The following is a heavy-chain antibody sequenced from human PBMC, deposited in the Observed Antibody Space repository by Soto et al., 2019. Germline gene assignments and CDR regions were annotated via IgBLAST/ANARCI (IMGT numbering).Heavy chain of an antibody. V-gene: IGHV3-9*01. D-gene: IGHD3-10*01. Sequence: DVQLVESGGGLVQPGRSLRLSCAASGFTFDDYAMHWVRQAPGKGLEWVSGISWNSGSIGYADSVKGRFTISRDNAKNSLYLQMNSLRAEDTALYYCAKNKYGSGSYFNWFDPWGQGTLVTVSS. CDR2: ISWNSGSI. CDR3: AKNKYGSGSYFNWFDP. J-gene: IGHJ5*02. CDR1: GFTFDDYA.